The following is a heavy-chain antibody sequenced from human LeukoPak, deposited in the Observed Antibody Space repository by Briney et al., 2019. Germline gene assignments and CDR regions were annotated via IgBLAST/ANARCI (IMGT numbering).Heavy chain of an antibody. Sequence: ASVKVSCKASGYSFTSYGISWVRQAPGQGLEWMGWISAYNGNTNYAQKLQGRVTMTTDTSTSTVYMELRSLRSDDTAVYYCARDRYLRYSYGGGDFDYWGQGTLVTVSS. J-gene: IGHJ4*02. D-gene: IGHD5-18*01. CDR1: GYSFTSYG. V-gene: IGHV1-18*01. CDR3: ARDRYLRYSYGGGDFDY. CDR2: ISAYNGNT.